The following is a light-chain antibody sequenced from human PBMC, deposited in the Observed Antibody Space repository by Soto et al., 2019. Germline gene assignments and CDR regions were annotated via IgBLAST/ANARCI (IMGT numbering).Light chain of an antibody. CDR3: QVWTGSSDRV. Sequence: SYELTQPPSVSVAPGQTATITCGGTNIGSRRVHWYQQKPGQGPVLVVYGDTDRPSGIPERFSGSNSGNTATLTISRVEAEDEADYYCQVWTGSSDRVFGGGTQLTVL. CDR1: NIGSRR. J-gene: IGLJ3*02. V-gene: IGLV3-21*02. CDR2: GDT.